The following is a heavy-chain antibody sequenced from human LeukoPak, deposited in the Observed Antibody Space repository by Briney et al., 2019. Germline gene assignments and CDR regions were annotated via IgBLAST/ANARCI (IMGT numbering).Heavy chain of an antibody. Sequence: GGPLRLSCAASGFNFNDAAMTWVRQAPGKGLEWVSLIASSGRNTYYTDSVRGRFTISRDNSKNTLYLQMNSLRADDTAVYYCARDRCSSMNCLYGMDVWGQGTTVTVSS. CDR2: IASSGRNT. V-gene: IGHV3-23*01. J-gene: IGHJ6*02. CDR3: ARDRCSSMNCLYGMDV. CDR1: GFNFNDAA. D-gene: IGHD2-21*02.